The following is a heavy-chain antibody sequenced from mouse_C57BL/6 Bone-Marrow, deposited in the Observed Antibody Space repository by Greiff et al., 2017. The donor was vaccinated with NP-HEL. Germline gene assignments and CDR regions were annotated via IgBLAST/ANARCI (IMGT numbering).Heavy chain of an antibody. Sequence: EVQLQQSGPELVKPGASVKISCKASGYTFTDYYMNWVKQSHGKSLEWIGDINPNNGGTSYNQKFKGKATLTVDKSSSTAYMELRSLTSEDSAVYYCARLHAGSYGYFDYWGQGTTLTVSS. CDR1: GYTFTDYY. J-gene: IGHJ2*01. CDR2: INPNNGGT. CDR3: ARLHAGSYGYFDY. D-gene: IGHD1-1*02. V-gene: IGHV1-26*01.